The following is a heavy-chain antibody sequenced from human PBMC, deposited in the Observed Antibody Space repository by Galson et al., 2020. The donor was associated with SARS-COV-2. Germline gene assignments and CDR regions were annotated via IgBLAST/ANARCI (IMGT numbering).Heavy chain of an antibody. CDR3: ARTPVSSSHRGHYYYYGMDD. J-gene: IGHJ6*02. CDR2: IDWDDDK. D-gene: IGHD6-13*01. V-gene: IGHV2-70*01. Sequence: SGPTLVKPTQTLTLTCTFSGFSLSTSGMCVSWIRQPPGKALEWLALIDWDDDKYYSTSLKTRLTISKDTSKNQVVLTMTNMDPVDTATYYGARTPVSSSHRGHYYYYGMDDWGQGTTVTVSS. CDR1: GFSLSTSGMC.